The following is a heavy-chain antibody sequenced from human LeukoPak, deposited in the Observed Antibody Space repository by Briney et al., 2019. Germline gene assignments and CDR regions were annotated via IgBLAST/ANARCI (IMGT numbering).Heavy chain of an antibody. V-gene: IGHV3-23*01. J-gene: IGHJ4*02. CDR3: AKDQEAITMVRGELDY. D-gene: IGHD3-10*01. CDR2: ISGSGGST. Sequence: PGGSLRLSCAASGFTFSSYAMSWVRQAPGKGLEWVSAISGSGGSTYYADSVKGRFTISRDNSKNTLYLQMNRLRAEDTAVYYCAKDQEAITMVRGELDYWGQGTLVTVSS. CDR1: GFTFSSYA.